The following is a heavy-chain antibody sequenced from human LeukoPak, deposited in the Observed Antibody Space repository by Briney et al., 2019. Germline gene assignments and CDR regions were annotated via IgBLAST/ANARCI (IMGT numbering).Heavy chain of an antibody. CDR2: ISAIGGST. J-gene: IGHJ6*03. CDR1: GFTFSTYA. CDR3: AKPRDFYYYMDV. V-gene: IGHV3-23*01. Sequence: GGSLRLSCAASGFTFSTYAMSWVRQAPGKGLEWVSTISAIGGSTYYADSVKGRFTISRDNPKSTLYLQMNSLGAEDTAVYYCAKPRDFYYYMDVWGKGTTVIVSS.